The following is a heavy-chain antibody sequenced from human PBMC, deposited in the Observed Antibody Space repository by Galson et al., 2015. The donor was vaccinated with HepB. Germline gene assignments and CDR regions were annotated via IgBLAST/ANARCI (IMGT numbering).Heavy chain of an antibody. J-gene: IGHJ6*02. CDR2: ISYDGSNK. Sequence: SLRLSCAASGFTFSSYAMHWVRQAPGKGLEWVAVISYDGSNKYYADSVKGRFTISRDNAKNSLYLQMNSLRAEDTAVYYCARVKRGEWYSFYYYGMDVWGRGTTVTVSS. D-gene: IGHD3-10*01. CDR1: GFTFSSYA. V-gene: IGHV3-30*04. CDR3: ARVKRGEWYSFYYYGMDV.